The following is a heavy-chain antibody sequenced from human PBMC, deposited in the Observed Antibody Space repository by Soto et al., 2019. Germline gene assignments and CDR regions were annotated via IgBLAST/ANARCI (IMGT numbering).Heavy chain of an antibody. J-gene: IGHJ4*02. CDR3: AGDRLRGWDRAFDY. D-gene: IGHD1-26*01. Sequence: QVQLVESGGGLVKPGGSLRLSCAASEFTFSDYDMSWIRQAPGRGLEWIALITSSGRTVYYADSVKGRFTVSRDNAKNSLFLQIDSLRLEDSAVYYCAGDRLRGWDRAFDYWGQGTPVTVSS. CDR1: EFTFSDYD. CDR2: ITSSGRTV. V-gene: IGHV3-11*01.